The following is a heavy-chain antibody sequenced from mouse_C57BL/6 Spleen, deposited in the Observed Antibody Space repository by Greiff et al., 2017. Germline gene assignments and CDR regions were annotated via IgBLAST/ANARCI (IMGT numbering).Heavy chain of an antibody. Sequence: EVQVVESEGGLVQPGSSLKLSCTASGFTFSDYYMAWVRPFPEKGLEWVANINYDGSSTYYLDSLKSRFISSRDNAKNILYLRMSSLKSEDTATYYCARGGEFAYWGQGTLVTVSA. CDR3: ARGGEFAY. CDR1: GFTFSDYY. V-gene: IGHV5-16*01. J-gene: IGHJ3*01. CDR2: INYDGSST.